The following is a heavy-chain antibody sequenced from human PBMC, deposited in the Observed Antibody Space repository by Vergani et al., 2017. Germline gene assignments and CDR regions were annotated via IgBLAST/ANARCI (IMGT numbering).Heavy chain of an antibody. J-gene: IGHJ6*02. V-gene: IGHV3-66*01. CDR2: LYVVGTS. Sequence: EVRLVDSGGGLVQPGGSLRLSCAASGFSVSDNYMSWVRQAPGKGLEWVSILYVVGTSDYADSVKGRFTVSRDISKNTLHLQLNSLRVEATAVYFCSYGMDVWGQGTTVTVSS. CDR1: GFSVSDNY. CDR3: SYGMDV.